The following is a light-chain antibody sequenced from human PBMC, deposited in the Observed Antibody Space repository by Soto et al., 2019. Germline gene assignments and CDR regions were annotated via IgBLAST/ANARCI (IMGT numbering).Light chain of an antibody. CDR3: QSWGTGIRV. Sequence: QPVLTQSPSASASLGASVKLTCTLSSGHSSYAIAWNQQQPEKGPRYWMKLNSDGSHSKGDGIPDRFSGSSSGAERYLTSSSLQSEDEADYYCQSWGTGIRVFGGGTKLTVL. J-gene: IGLJ2*01. CDR2: LNSDGSH. CDR1: SGHSSYA. V-gene: IGLV4-69*01.